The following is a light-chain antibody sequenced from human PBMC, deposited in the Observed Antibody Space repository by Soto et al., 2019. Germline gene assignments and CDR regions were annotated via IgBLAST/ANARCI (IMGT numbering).Light chain of an antibody. V-gene: IGLV2-14*01. CDR3: SSYTSSITLV. Sequence: QSALTQPASVSGSPGQSITISCTGTSSDVGGYNYVSWYQQHPGKVPKVMIYEVSNRPSGVSNRFSGSKSGNTASLTISGLQAEDEADYYCSSYTSSITLVFGGGTKLTVL. J-gene: IGLJ2*01. CDR1: SSDVGGYNY. CDR2: EVS.